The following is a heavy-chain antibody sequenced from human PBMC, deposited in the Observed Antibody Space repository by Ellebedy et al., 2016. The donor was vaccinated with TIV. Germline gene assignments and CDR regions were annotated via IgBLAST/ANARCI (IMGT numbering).Heavy chain of an antibody. CDR1: GYTFTGYY. D-gene: IGHD6-13*01. CDR3: ARGEAAAGMYYYYGMDV. CDR2: INPNSGGT. J-gene: IGHJ6*02. V-gene: IGHV1-2*04. Sequence: AASVKVSCKASGYTFTGYYMHWARQAPGQGLEWMGWINPNSGGTNYAQKFQGWVTITRDTSISTAYMELSRLRSDDTAVYYCARGEAAAGMYYYYGMDVWGQGTTVTVSS.